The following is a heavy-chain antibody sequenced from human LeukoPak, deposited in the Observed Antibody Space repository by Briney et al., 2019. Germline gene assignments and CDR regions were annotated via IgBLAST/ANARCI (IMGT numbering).Heavy chain of an antibody. CDR1: GFTFDDSG. Sequence: PGGSLRDSSVAPGFTFDDSGMSWGPQAPRERLESVSRIYWIGGSTGYADSVKGRFTISRDNAKNSLYLQMNSLRAEDTALYYCARDPYDSSGYYHTHYFDYWGQGTLVTVSS. CDR2: IYWIGGST. CDR3: ARDPYDSSGYYHTHYFDY. J-gene: IGHJ4*02. D-gene: IGHD3-22*01. V-gene: IGHV3-20*03.